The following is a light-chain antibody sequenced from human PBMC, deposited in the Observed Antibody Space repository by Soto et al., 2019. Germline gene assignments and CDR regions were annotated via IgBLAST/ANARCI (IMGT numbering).Light chain of an antibody. J-gene: IGKJ4*01. CDR2: AAS. CDR3: QHVKTYPLT. CDR1: QDTSSH. V-gene: IGKV1-9*01. Sequence: DIQLTQSPSFLSASVGDRVTITCRASQDTSSHLAWYQQKPGKAPKLLIYAASTLQRGVPSGFGGSGSGTEFTLTITSLQPEDFATYYCQHVKTYPLTFGGGTKVEIK.